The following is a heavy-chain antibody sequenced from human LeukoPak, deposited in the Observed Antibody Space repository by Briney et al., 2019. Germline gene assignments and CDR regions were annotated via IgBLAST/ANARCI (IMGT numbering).Heavy chain of an antibody. Sequence: GGSLRLSCAASGFTFSSYSMNWVRQAPGKGLEWVSSISSSSSYIYYADSVKGRFTISRDNAKNSLYLQMNSLRAEDTAVYYCSSTYDSSGYLGGFDPWGQGTLVTVSS. D-gene: IGHD3-22*01. J-gene: IGHJ5*02. V-gene: IGHV3-21*01. CDR2: ISSSSSYI. CDR3: SSTYDSSGYLGGFDP. CDR1: GFTFSSYS.